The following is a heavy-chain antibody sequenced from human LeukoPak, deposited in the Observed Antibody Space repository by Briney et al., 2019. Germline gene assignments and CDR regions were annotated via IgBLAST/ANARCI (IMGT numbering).Heavy chain of an antibody. CDR3: ARETGSYDSNGYYSY. CDR2: ISSSSSYI. CDR1: GFTFSSYS. V-gene: IGHV3-21*01. J-gene: IGHJ4*02. D-gene: IGHD3-22*01. Sequence: PGGSLRLSCAASGFTFSSYSMNWVRQAPGKGLEWVSSISSSSSYIYYADSVKGRFTISRDNAKNSLYLQMNSLRAEDTAVYYCARETGSYDSNGYYSYWGQGTLVTVSS.